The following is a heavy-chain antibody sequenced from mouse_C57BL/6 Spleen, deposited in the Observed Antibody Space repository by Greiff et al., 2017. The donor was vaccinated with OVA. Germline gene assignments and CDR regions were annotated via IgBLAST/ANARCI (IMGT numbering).Heavy chain of an antibody. CDR3: ARSCCGLAWFAY. CDR1: GYTFTDYY. D-gene: IGHD6-2*01. CDR2: INPNNGGT. V-gene: IGHV1-26*01. Sequence: VQLQQSGPELVKPGASVKISCKASGYTFTDYYMNWVKQSHGKSLEWIGDINPNNGGTSYNQKFKGKATLTVDKSSSTAYMELRSLTSEDSAVYYCARSCCGLAWFAYWGKGTLVTVSA. J-gene: IGHJ3*01.